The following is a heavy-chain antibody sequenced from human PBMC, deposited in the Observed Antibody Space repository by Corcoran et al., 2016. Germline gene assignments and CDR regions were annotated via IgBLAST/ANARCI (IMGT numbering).Heavy chain of an antibody. D-gene: IGHD3-10*01. CDR2: IIPIFGTA. CDR3: ARGSPYYYGSGSYGDWFDP. V-gene: IGHV1-69*01. CDR1: GGTFSSYA. Sequence: QVQLVQSGAEVKKPGSSVKVSCKASGGTFSSYAISWVRQAPGQGLEWMGGIIPIFGTANYAQKFQGRVTITADESTSTAYMELSSLRSEDTAVYYWARGSPYYYGSGSYGDWFDPWGQGTLVTVSS. J-gene: IGHJ5*02.